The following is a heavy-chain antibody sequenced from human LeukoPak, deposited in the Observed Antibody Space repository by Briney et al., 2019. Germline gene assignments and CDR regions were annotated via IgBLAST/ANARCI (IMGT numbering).Heavy chain of an antibody. D-gene: IGHD2-2*01. CDR2: ISYDGSNK. CDR3: AKVGIPAATRSWFDP. V-gene: IGHV3-30*18. Sequence: PGRSLRLSCAASGFTFSSYGMHWVRQAPGKGLEWVAVISYDGSNKYYADSVKGRFTISRGNSKNTLYLQMNSLRAEDTAVYYCAKVGIPAATRSWFDPWGQGTLVTVSS. CDR1: GFTFSSYG. J-gene: IGHJ5*02.